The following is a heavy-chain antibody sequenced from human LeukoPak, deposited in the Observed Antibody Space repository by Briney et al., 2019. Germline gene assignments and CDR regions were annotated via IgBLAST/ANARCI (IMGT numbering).Heavy chain of an antibody. CDR3: ARHRRRSGGYFGSGHDGFDI. CDR1: GGSFSGYY. V-gene: IGHV4-34*01. D-gene: IGHD3-22*01. CDR2: INHSGST. Sequence: SETLSLTCAVYGGSFSGYYWSWIRQPPGKGLEWIGEINHSGSTNYIPSLESRVTLSVDTSKNQFSLNLNSVTAADTAVYYCARHRRRSGGYFGSGHDGFDIWGQGTMVTVSS. J-gene: IGHJ3*02.